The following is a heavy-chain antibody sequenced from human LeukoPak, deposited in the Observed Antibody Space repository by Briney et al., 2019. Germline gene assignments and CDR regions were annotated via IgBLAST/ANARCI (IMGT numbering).Heavy chain of an antibody. Sequence: CXASGYTFTSYGISWVRQAAGQGIEWMGWISAYNGKTKYAQKMQGRVTIKTDTSTSTAYMEVRRVRTDDTAVNYCXRXPRXWLVRXXXAFDIWGXGXMVTVSS. CDR1: GYTFTSYG. V-gene: IGHV1-18*01. D-gene: IGHD6-19*01. CDR2: ISAYNGKT. J-gene: IGHJ3*02. CDR3: XRXPRXWLVRXXXAFDI.